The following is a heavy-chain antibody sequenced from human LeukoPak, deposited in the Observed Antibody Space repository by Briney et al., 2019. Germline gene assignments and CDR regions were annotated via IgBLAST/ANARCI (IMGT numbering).Heavy chain of an antibody. CDR3: AKGGPTGSNYFDF. Sequence: GGSLRLSCAASGFTVSSNYMSWVRQAPGKGLEWVSIIYIGGSTYYADSVKGRFTISRDNSKNTLYLQMNSLRAEDTAVYYCAKGGPTGSNYFDFWGQGTLVTVSS. CDR2: IYIGGST. V-gene: IGHV3-53*01. J-gene: IGHJ4*02. CDR1: GFTVSSNY. D-gene: IGHD1-26*01.